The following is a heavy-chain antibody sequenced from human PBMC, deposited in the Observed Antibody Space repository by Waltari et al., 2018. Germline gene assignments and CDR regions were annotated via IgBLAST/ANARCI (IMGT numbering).Heavy chain of an antibody. Sequence: EVQLVESGGGLVQPGGSLRLSCAASGFTVSSNYMSWVRQAPGKGLEWVSVIYSGGSTYDADSVKGRFTISRHNSKNTLYLQMNSLRAEDTAVYYCVRGPGQGVINYYMDVWGKGTTVTISS. CDR3: VRGPGQGVINYYMDV. J-gene: IGHJ6*03. CDR1: GFTVSSNY. D-gene: IGHD3-10*01. V-gene: IGHV3-53*04. CDR2: IYSGGST.